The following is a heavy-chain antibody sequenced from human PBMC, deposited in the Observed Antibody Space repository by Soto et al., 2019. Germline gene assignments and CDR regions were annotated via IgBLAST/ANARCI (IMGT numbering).Heavy chain of an antibody. V-gene: IGHV1-2*02. CDR1: GYTFTGYY. D-gene: IGHD5-18*01. CDR3: AREPLDPAMANFDY. J-gene: IGHJ4*02. CDR2: INPNSGGT. Sequence: VASVKVSCKASGYTFTGYYMHWVRQAPGQGLEWMGWINPNSGGTNYAQKFQGRVTMTRDTSISTAYMELSRLRSDDTAVYYCAREPLDPAMANFDYWGQGTLVTVSS.